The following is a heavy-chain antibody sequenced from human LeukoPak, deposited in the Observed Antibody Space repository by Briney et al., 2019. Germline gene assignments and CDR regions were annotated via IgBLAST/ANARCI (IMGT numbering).Heavy chain of an antibody. J-gene: IGHJ4*02. D-gene: IGHD1-14*01. V-gene: IGHV3-9*01. CDR3: AAGPDFDY. CDR1: GFTFDDYA. CDR2: ISWNSGSI. Sequence: GGSLRLSCAASGFTFDDYAMHWLRQAPGKGLEWVSGISWNSGSIGYADSVKGRFTISRDNAKNSLYLQMNSLRAEDTALYYCAAGPDFDYWGQGTLVTVSS.